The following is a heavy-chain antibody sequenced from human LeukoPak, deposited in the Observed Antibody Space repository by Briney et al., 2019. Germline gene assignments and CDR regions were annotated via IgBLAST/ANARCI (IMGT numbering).Heavy chain of an antibody. J-gene: IGHJ3*02. CDR1: GGSISSYY. D-gene: IGHD3-22*01. V-gene: IGHV4-59*01. CDR3: ARVRSVVIPFDAFDI. CDR2: IYYSGST. Sequence: SETLSLTCTVSGGSISSYYWSWIRQPPGKGLEWIGYIYYSGSTNYNPSLKSRVTISVDTSKNQFSLKLSSVTAADTAVYYCARVRSVVIPFDAFDIWGQGTMVTVSS.